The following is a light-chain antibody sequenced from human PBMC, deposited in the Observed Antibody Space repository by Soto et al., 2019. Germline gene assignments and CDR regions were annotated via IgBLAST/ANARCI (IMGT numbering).Light chain of an antibody. V-gene: IGKV1-5*03. CDR2: KAS. CDR3: QHLRT. Sequence: DIQMTQSPSTLSASVGDRVTITCRASQSISSWLAWYQQKPGKAPKLLIYKASSLESGAPSRFSGSGSGTEFTLTIRSLQPDDFATYYGQHLRTFGQGTKVEIK. J-gene: IGKJ1*01. CDR1: QSISSW.